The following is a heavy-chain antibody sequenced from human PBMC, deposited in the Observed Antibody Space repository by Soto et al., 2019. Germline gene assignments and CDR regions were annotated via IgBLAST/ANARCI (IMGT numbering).Heavy chain of an antibody. J-gene: IGHJ6*02. CDR3: AKDLGITMVRGVIPYGMDV. CDR1: GFTFDDYA. CDR2: ISWNSGSI. V-gene: IGHV3-9*01. Sequence: GGSLRLSXAASGFTFDDYAMHWVRQAPGKGLEWVSGISWNSGSIGYADSVKGRFTISRDNAKNSLYLQMNSLRAEDTALYYCAKDLGITMVRGVIPYGMDVWGQGTMVTVS. D-gene: IGHD3-10*01.